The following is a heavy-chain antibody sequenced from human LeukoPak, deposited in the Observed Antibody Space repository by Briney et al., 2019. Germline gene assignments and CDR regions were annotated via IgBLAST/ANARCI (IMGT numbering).Heavy chain of an antibody. D-gene: IGHD4-17*01. J-gene: IGHJ4*01. CDR1: GYTFTSCY. CDR3: AREDYGLGYFDY. Sequence: ASVKVSCKASGYTFTSCYMHWVRQAPGQGLEWMGIINPSGGSTSYAQKFQGRVTMTRDTSTSTVYMELSSLRSEDTAVYYCAREDYGLGYFDYWDQGTLVTVSS. V-gene: IGHV1-46*01. CDR2: INPSGGST.